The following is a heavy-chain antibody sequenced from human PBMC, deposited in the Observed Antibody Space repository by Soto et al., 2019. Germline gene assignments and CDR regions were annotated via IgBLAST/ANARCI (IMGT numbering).Heavy chain of an antibody. CDR1: GFRFDDYN. CDR2: ITWNGANS. J-gene: IGHJ6*02. D-gene: IGHD3-3*01. V-gene: IGHV3-43*01. CDR3: ARETLTFGSALDV. Sequence: AGSLRLSCAVSGFRFDDYNMHWVRQAPGKGLEWVSLITWNGANSYYADSAKGRFTISRDGTTKSLSLQMTSLKREDTGLYFCARETLTFGSALDVWGQGTTVTVSS.